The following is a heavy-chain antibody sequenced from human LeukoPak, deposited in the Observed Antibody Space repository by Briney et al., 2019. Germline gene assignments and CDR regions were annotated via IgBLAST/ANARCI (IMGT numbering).Heavy chain of an antibody. Sequence: GESLKISCKGSGYSFTSNRIGWVRQMPGKGLEWMGIIYPGDSDTRYSPSFQGQVTISADKSISTAYLQWSSLKASDTAMYYCARQRGDDYGDYALDYWGQGTLVTVSS. J-gene: IGHJ4*02. V-gene: IGHV5-51*01. CDR2: IYPGDSDT. CDR3: ARQRGDDYGDYALDY. CDR1: GYSFTSNR. D-gene: IGHD4-17*01.